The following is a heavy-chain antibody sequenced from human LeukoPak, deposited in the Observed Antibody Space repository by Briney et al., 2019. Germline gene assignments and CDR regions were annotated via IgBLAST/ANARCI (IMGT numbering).Heavy chain of an antibody. Sequence: GGSLRLSCAASGFTFSSYEMNWVRQAPGKGLEWVSHICSSGSTIYYADSVRGRFTISRDNAKNSLYLQMNSLRAEDTAVYYCAGGLYGFDYYYGMDVWGQGTTVTVSS. CDR1: GFTFSSYE. D-gene: IGHD3-10*01. J-gene: IGHJ6*02. V-gene: IGHV3-48*03. CDR2: ICSSGSTI. CDR3: AGGLYGFDYYYGMDV.